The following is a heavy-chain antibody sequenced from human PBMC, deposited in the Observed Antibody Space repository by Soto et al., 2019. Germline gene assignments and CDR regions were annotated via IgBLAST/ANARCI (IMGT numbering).Heavy chain of an antibody. V-gene: IGHV3-30-3*01. CDR2: ISYDGSNK. CDR1: GFTFSSYA. J-gene: IGHJ5*02. D-gene: IGHD1-7*01. Sequence: ESGGGVVQPGRSLRLSCAASGFTFSSYAMHWVRQAPGKGLEWVAVISYDGSNKYYADSVKGRFTISRDNSKNTLYLQMNSLRAEDTAVYYCARARHNWNYPGNWFDPWGQGTLVTVSS. CDR3: ARARHNWNYPGNWFDP.